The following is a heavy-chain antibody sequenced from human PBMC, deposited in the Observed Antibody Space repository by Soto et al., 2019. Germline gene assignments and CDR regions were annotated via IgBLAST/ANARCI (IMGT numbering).Heavy chain of an antibody. CDR3: AKDVVVGATTGLGDYYYYYGMDV. V-gene: IGHV3-30*18. CDR1: GFTFSSYG. Sequence: QVQLVESGGGVVQPGRSLRLSCAASGFTFSSYGMHWVRQAPGKGLEWVAVISYDGSNKYYADSVNGRFTISRDNSKNKLYLQMNSLRAEDTAVYYCAKDVVVGATTGLGDYYYYYGMDVWGQGTTVTVSS. CDR2: ISYDGSNK. J-gene: IGHJ6*02. D-gene: IGHD1-26*01.